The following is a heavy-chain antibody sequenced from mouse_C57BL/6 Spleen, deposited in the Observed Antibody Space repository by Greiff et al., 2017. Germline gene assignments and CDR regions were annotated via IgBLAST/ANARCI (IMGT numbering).Heavy chain of an antibody. Sequence: QVQLQQSGPELVKPGASVKISCKASGYAFSSSWMNWVKQRPGKGLVWIGRIYPGDGDTNYNGKFKGKATLTADKSSSTAYMQLSSLTSEDSAVYFCARSDYYGSSYYAMDYWGQGTSVTVSS. V-gene: IGHV1-82*01. D-gene: IGHD1-1*01. CDR2: IYPGDGDT. CDR3: ARSDYYGSSYYAMDY. J-gene: IGHJ4*01. CDR1: GYAFSSSW.